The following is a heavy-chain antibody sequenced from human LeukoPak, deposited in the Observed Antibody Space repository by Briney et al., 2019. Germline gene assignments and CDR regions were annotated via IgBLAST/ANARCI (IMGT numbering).Heavy chain of an antibody. CDR3: ARGRDQQQLVPFWFDP. CDR1: GFTFSSYS. D-gene: IGHD6-13*01. J-gene: IGHJ5*02. Sequence: GGSLRLSCAASGFTFSSYSMNWVRQAPGKGLEWVSSISSSSSYIYYADSVKGRFTISRDNAKNSLYLQMNSLRAEVTAVYYCARGRDQQQLVPFWFDPWGQGTLVTVSS. CDR2: ISSSSSYI. V-gene: IGHV3-21*01.